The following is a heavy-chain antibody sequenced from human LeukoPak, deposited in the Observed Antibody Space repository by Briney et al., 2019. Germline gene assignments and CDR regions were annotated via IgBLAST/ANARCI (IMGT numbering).Heavy chain of an antibody. V-gene: IGHV3-30*14. D-gene: IGHD1-26*01. J-gene: IGHJ6*03. CDR3: AKVAEVGATGYYYYMDV. CDR1: GFTFSSYV. CDR2: ISYDGSNE. Sequence: GGSLRLSCAASGFTFSSYVMHWVRQAPGKGLEWVAIISYDGSNEYYADSVKGRFTISRDNSKNTLYLQMNSLRAEDTAVYYCAKVAEVGATGYYYYMDVWGKGTTVTISS.